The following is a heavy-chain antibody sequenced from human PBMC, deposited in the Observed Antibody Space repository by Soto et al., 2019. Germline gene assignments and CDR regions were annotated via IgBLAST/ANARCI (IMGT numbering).Heavy chain of an antibody. J-gene: IGHJ2*01. D-gene: IGHD6-13*01. V-gene: IGHV3-23*01. CDR3: ERGEQQIYWFFDL. CDR2: VTADGGDA. Sequence: XGFLRLSFAASGFTFSNYSRSGVRQAPGKGPEWLSAVTADGGDAFYADSVKGRFTTSRDNSKDTVDLQMDSLRAEDTAVYYCERGEQQIYWFFDLWGRGTLVTVSS. CDR1: GFTFSNYS.